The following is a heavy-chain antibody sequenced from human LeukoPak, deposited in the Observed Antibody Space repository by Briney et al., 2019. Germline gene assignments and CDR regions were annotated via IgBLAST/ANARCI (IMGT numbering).Heavy chain of an antibody. V-gene: IGHV4-39*07. J-gene: IGHJ6*02. D-gene: IGHD1/OR15-1a*01. Sequence: SSETLSLTCTVSGGSISSSSYYWGWLRQPPGKGLEWIGSIYYSGSTDYNPSLKSRVTISMDTSKNQFSMKLTSVTVADTAVYYCARLNTYGMDVWGQGTTVTVSS. CDR3: ARLNTYGMDV. CDR1: GGSISSSSYY. CDR2: IYYSGST.